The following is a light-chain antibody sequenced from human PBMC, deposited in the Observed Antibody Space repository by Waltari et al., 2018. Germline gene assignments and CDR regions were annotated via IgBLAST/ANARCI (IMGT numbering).Light chain of an antibody. V-gene: IGKV3-11*01. J-gene: IGKJ4*01. CDR3: QQRSNWPLT. CDR2: GAS. CDR1: QSVSSY. Sequence: EIVFTQSPDTLSLSPGERATLSCRASQSVSSYLAWYQQKRGQAPRLLIYGASNRATGIPARFSGSGSGTDFTLTISTLEPEDFAVYYCQQRSNWPLTFGGGTKVEIK.